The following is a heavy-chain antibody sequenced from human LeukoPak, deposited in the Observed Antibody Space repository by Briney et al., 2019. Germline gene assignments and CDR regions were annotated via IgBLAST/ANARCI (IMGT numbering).Heavy chain of an antibody. V-gene: IGHV7-4-1*02. CDR2: INTNTGNP. Sequence: ASVKVSCKASGYTFTSYAMNWVRQAPGQGLEWMGWINTNTGNPTYAQGFTGRFVFSLDTSVSTAYLQISSLKAEDTAVYYCAKTSEIQLWPSYVDYWGQGTLVTVSS. J-gene: IGHJ4*02. CDR1: GYTFTSYA. D-gene: IGHD5-18*01. CDR3: AKTSEIQLWPSYVDY.